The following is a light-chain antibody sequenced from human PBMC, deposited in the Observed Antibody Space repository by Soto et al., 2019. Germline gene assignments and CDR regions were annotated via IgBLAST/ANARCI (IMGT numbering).Light chain of an antibody. V-gene: IGKV3-20*01. CDR2: GAS. CDR3: QQYGSSH. J-gene: IGKJ4*01. CDR1: QSVSSIY. Sequence: EIVLTQSPGTLSLSPWERATLSCRASQSVSSIYLAWYQQKPGQAPRLLIYGASSRATGIPDRFSGSGSGTDFTLTISRLEPEDFAVYYCQQYGSSHFGGGTKVDI.